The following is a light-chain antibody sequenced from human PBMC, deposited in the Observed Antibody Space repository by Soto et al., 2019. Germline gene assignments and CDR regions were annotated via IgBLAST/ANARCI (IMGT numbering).Light chain of an antibody. CDR2: GAS. V-gene: IGKV3-15*01. CDR1: QSVSSN. Sequence: EILMTQSPATLSVSPGESATLSCRASQSVSSNLAWYQQKPGQAPRLLIYGASTRATGIPARFSGSGSGTEFTLTVSSLQSEDFGVYYCQHYNNWPPYTFGQGTNLEIK. CDR3: QHYNNWPPYT. J-gene: IGKJ2*01.